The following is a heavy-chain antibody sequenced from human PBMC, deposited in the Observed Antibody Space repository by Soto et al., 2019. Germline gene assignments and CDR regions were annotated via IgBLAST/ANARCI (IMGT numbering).Heavy chain of an antibody. D-gene: IGHD6-13*01. Sequence: PSETLSLTCTVSGGSISSYYWSWIRQPPGKGLEWIGYIYYSGSTNYNPSLKSRVTISVDTSKNQFSLKLSSVTAADTAVYYCARGLAAAGRKYNWFDPWGQGTLVTVSS. CDR3: ARGLAAAGRKYNWFDP. CDR2: IYYSGST. V-gene: IGHV4-59*01. J-gene: IGHJ5*02. CDR1: GGSISSYY.